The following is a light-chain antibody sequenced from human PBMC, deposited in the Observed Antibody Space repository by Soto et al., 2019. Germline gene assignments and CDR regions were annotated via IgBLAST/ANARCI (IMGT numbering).Light chain of an antibody. Sequence: AIQMTHSPSSLSASVGDRVTITCRASQGIRNDLGWYQQKPGKAPKLLIYAASSLQSGVPSRFSGSGSGTDSALEISSLQPEDFATYYCIPDYNYKCTFGPGTKV. CDR3: IPDYNYKCT. CDR2: AAS. J-gene: IGKJ1*01. V-gene: IGKV1-6*01. CDR1: QGIRND.